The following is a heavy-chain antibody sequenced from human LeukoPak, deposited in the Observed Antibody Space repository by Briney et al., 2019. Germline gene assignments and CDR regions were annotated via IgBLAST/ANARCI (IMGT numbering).Heavy chain of an antibody. V-gene: IGHV3-43*01. CDR3: ANEKTLTFDY. Sequence: GGSLRLSCAASGFTFDDYAMHWVRQAPGKGLEWVSIISWDGGSTYYADSVKGRFTISRDNNRNSLYLQMNNLRTEDTALYYCANEKTLTFDYWGRGTLVTVS. CDR1: GFTFDDYA. CDR2: ISWDGGST. J-gene: IGHJ4*02. D-gene: IGHD3-9*01.